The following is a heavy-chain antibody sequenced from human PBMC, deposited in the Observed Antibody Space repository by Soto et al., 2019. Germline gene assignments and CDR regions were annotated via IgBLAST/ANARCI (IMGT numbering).Heavy chain of an antibody. Sequence: QVQLVQSGAEVKKPGSSVKVSCKASGGTFSRYTISWVRQAPGQGLEWMGRIIPILDIPNYAQNFQGRVTITAAKATSTADMELSSLRSDDTAVYYCASHFTGVLVLGASPPGGDNYGWDVGGQGTTVTVSS. CDR2: IIPILDIP. J-gene: IGHJ6*02. V-gene: IGHV1-69*02. CDR1: GGTFSRYT. D-gene: IGHD2-15*01. CDR3: ASHFTGVLVLGASPPGGDNYGWDV.